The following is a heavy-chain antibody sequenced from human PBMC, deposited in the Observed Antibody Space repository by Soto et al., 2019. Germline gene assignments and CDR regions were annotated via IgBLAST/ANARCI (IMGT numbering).Heavy chain of an antibody. Sequence: GGSLRLSCAASGFTFSIYGMHWVRHAPGKGLEWVAVISYDGSTKYYADSVKGRFTISRDNSKNTLYLQMNSLRAEDTAVYYCAKAQGSSSSPYYYYGMDVWGQGTTVTVSS. CDR2: ISYDGSTK. CDR3: AKAQGSSSSPYYYYGMDV. CDR1: GFTFSIYG. J-gene: IGHJ6*02. V-gene: IGHV3-30*18. D-gene: IGHD6-6*01.